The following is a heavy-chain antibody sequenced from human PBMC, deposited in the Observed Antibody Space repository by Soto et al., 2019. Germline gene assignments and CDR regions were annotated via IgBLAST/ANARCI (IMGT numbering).Heavy chain of an antibody. CDR1: GLDLSHPW. Sequence: GGSLRLSCAASGLDLSHPWMTWVRQAAGKGLEWVGHIKSRADGGTADYAAPVKGRFTISRDDSKNMVYLQMNSLKTEDAAVYYCTTGIYYDLLTGYHNVAYWGQGTLVTVSS. V-gene: IGHV3-15*01. CDR3: TTGIYYDLLTGYHNVAY. CDR2: IKSRADGGTA. J-gene: IGHJ4*02. D-gene: IGHD3-9*01.